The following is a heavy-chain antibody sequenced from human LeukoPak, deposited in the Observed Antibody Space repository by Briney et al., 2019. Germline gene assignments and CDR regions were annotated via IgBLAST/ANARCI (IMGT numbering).Heavy chain of an antibody. D-gene: IGHD3-3*01. J-gene: IGHJ4*02. CDR1: GSSISSGYY. V-gene: IGHV4-38-2*01. CDR2: IYHSGST. Sequence: KPSETLSLTCAVSGSSISSGYYWGWIRQPPGKGLEWIGSIYHSGSTYYNPSLKSRVTISVDTSKNQFSLKLSSVTAADTAVYYCTALDFWSGYSVDYWGQGTLVTVSS. CDR3: TALDFWSGYSVDY.